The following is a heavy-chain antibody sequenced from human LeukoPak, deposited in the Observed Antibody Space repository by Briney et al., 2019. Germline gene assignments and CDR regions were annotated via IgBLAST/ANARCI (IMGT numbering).Heavy chain of an antibody. V-gene: IGHV4-31*03. J-gene: IGHJ4*02. Sequence: SETLSLTCTVSGGSINSGGYYWSWIRQLPGKGLEYIGYIYYSGDTHHNPSLKSRVTISIDTSKNQFSLNLSSVTAADTAVYYCARGFADSSGYLLSYFDYWGQGTLVTVSS. D-gene: IGHD3-22*01. CDR2: IYYSGDT. CDR1: GGSINSGGYY. CDR3: ARGFADSSGYLLSYFDY.